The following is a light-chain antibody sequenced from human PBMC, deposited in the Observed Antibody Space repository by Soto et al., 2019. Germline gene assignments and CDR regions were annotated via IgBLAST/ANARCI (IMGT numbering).Light chain of an antibody. CDR1: QSLLHSNGYNS. V-gene: IGKV2-28*01. CDR2: LGS. CDR3: MQALQSPLT. J-gene: IGKJ4*01. Sequence: DIVMTQSPLSLPVTPGEPASISCRSSQSLLHSNGYNSLDWYLQKPGQSPQLLIYLGSNRASGVPDRFSGSGSGTDFTLKISRVEPEDVGVYYCMQALQSPLTFGGGTKVDIK.